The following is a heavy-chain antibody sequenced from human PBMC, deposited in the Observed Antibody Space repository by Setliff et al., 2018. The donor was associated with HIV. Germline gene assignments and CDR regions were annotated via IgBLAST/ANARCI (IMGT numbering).Heavy chain of an antibody. V-gene: IGHV4-31*03. J-gene: IGHJ4*02. CDR2: IYYSGST. D-gene: IGHD3-3*01. CDR3: ARAPPTDYDLTYYFDY. CDR1: GGSISNGVYY. Sequence: PSETLSLTCTVSGGSISNGVYYWSWIRQHPGKGLEWIGYIYYSGSTYYNPSLKSRVTISVDTSKNQFSLKLSSVTAADTAVYYCARAPPTDYDLTYYFDYWGQGTLVTVSS.